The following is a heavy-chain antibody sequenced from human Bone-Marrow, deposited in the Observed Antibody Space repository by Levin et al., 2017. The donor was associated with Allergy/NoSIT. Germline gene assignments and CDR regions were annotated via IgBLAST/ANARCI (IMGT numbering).Heavy chain of an antibody. Sequence: GGSLRLSCTASGFTFSGSAMHWVRQASGIGLEWVGRIRSKANSYATAYAASVRGRFTISRDDSKNTAYLQMDSLKTEDTAVYYCTRRVPSTKWFDPWGQGTLVTVSS. CDR1: GFTFSGSA. CDR2: IRSKANSYAT. J-gene: IGHJ5*02. V-gene: IGHV3-73*01. D-gene: IGHD2-2*01. CDR3: TRRVPSTKWFDP.